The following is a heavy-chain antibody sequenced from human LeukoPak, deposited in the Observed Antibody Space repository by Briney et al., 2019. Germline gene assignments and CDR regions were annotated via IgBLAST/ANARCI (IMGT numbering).Heavy chain of an antibody. J-gene: IGHJ4*02. V-gene: IGHV4-59*01. Sequence: SETLSLTCTVSGGSISGYYWSWIRHPPGEGLEWIWYIYYGGSTNYNPSLKSRVTISLDTAKNQFSLKLSSVTAADTAVYYCARGGGYCSGGSCHIDYWGQGTLVTVSS. CDR1: GGSISGYY. CDR2: IYYGGST. D-gene: IGHD2-15*01. CDR3: ARGGGYCSGGSCHIDY.